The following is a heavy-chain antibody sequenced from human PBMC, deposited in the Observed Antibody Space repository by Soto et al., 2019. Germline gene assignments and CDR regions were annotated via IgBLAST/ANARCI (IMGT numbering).Heavy chain of an antibody. J-gene: IGHJ4*02. D-gene: IGHD2-8*02. Sequence: QITLKESGPTLVRPTQTLTLTCAFSGFSLSTSGVGVGWIRQPPGKALEWLAVIYWDDSKHYSPSLRSRLTITKDTSKNQVVLTMTNMDPMDTGTYYCAHKSPEYWPLDYWGQGTLVTVSS. CDR3: AHKSPEYWPLDY. V-gene: IGHV2-5*02. CDR2: IYWDDSK. CDR1: GFSLSTSGVG.